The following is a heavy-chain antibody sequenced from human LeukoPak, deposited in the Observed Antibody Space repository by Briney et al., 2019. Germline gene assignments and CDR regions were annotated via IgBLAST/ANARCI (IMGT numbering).Heavy chain of an antibody. J-gene: IGHJ4*02. D-gene: IGHD3-3*01. CDR2: ISYDGSNK. Sequence: GGSLRLSCGASGFTFTTYDMHWVRQAPGKGLEWVAVISYDGSNKYYADSVKGRFTISRDNSKHTLYLQMNSLRVEDTAVYYCTKGVGRIPIFGVVYWGQGTLVTVSS. V-gene: IGHV3-30*12. CDR1: GFTFTTYD. CDR3: TKGVGRIPIFGVVY.